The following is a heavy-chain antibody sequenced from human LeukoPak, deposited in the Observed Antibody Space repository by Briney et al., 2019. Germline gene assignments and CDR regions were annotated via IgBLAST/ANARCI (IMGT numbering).Heavy chain of an antibody. CDR2: IWYDGSNK. V-gene: IGHV3-33*01. Sequence: GRSLRLSCAVSGFTSSSYGMHWVRQAPGKGLEWVAVIWYDGSNKYYADSVKGRFTISRDNSKNTLYLQMNSLSAEDTAVYYCARPGRVTMVRGVNPSGMDVWGQGTTVTVSS. D-gene: IGHD3-10*01. CDR1: GFTSSSYG. J-gene: IGHJ6*02. CDR3: ARPGRVTMVRGVNPSGMDV.